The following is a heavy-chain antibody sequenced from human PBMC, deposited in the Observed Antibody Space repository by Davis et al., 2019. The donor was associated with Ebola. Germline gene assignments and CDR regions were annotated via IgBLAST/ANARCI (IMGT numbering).Heavy chain of an antibody. D-gene: IGHD6-6*01. Sequence: ASVKVSCKTSGYTFNGYYIHWVRQAPGQGLEWMGWIHPKSGGTNYSQKFQGWVTMTRDTSINTAYMELRRLRSDDTAVYYCARARISARWTFDPWGQGTLVTVSS. J-gene: IGHJ5*02. V-gene: IGHV1-2*04. CDR3: ARARISARWTFDP. CDR2: IHPKSGGT. CDR1: GYTFNGYY.